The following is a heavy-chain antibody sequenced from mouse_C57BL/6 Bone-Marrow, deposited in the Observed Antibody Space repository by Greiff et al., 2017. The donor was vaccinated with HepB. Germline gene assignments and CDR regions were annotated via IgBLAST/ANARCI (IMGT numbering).Heavy chain of an antibody. J-gene: IGHJ2*01. CDR2: IDPSDSYT. CDR3: ARHFDY. CDR1: GYTFTSYW. V-gene: IGHV1-69*01. Sequence: VQLQQPGAELVMPGASVKLPCKASGYTFTSYWMHWVKQRPGQGLEWIGEIDPSDSYTNYNQKFKGKSTLTVDKSSSTAYMQLSSLTSEDSAVYYCARHFDYWGQGTTLTVSS.